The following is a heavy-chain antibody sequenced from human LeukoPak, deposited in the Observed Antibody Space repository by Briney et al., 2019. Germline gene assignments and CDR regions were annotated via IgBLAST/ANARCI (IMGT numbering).Heavy chain of an antibody. CDR1: GGSISSGDYY. CDR3: ARQGQGRLYDYVWGSYRYTYYFDY. J-gene: IGHJ4*02. V-gene: IGHV4-30-4*08. D-gene: IGHD3-16*02. Sequence: SETLSLTCTVSGGSISSGDYYWSWTRQPPGKGLEWIGYIYYSGSTYYNPSLKSRVTISVDTSKNQFSLKLSSVTAADTAVYYCARQGQGRLYDYVWGSYRYTYYFDYWGQGTLVTVSS. CDR2: IYYSGST.